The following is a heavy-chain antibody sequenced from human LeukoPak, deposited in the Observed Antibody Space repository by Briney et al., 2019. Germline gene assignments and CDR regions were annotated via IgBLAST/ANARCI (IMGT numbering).Heavy chain of an antibody. CDR1: GGTFSSYA. Sequence: GASVKVSCKASGGTFSSYAISWVRQAPGQGLEWMGRIIPLLGIANYAQKFQGRVTITADKSTSTAYMELSSLRSEDTAVYYCARASMAAIFYFDYWGQGTLVTVSS. J-gene: IGHJ4*02. CDR3: ARASMAAIFYFDY. V-gene: IGHV1-69*04. CDR2: IIPLLGIA. D-gene: IGHD2-2*02.